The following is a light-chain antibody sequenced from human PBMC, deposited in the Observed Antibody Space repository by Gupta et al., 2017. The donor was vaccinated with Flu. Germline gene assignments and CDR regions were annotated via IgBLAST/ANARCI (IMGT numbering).Light chain of an antibody. V-gene: IGKV1-16*02. Sequence: DIQMTQSPSSLSASVGDRVTITCRANQDIRSHLAWFQQKPGKAPKSLIYAASNLQSGVPSKFSGSGSGTDFTLSISSLQPEDFATYYCLQYSSYPITFGQGTRLEIK. J-gene: IGKJ5*01. CDR2: AAS. CDR3: LQYSSYPIT. CDR1: QDIRSH.